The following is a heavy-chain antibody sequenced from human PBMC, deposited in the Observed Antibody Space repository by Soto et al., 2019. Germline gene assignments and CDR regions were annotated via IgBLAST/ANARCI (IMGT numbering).Heavy chain of an antibody. V-gene: IGHV3-7*03. Sequence: EVLVVESGGGLVQPGGSLRLSCEVSGFTFSGYWMKWVRQAPGKGLEWVATIKEDGTETYYVDSVKGRFTISRDSAKTSLYLQMNSLRVEDTAVYYCASTRGHWGQGTLVTVSS. J-gene: IGHJ4*02. CDR3: ASTRGH. CDR1: GFTFSGYW. CDR2: IKEDGTET. D-gene: IGHD3-3*01.